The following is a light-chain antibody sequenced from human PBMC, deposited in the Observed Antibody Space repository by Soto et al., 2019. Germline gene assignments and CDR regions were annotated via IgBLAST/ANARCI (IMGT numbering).Light chain of an antibody. V-gene: IGKV2-28*01. CDR2: WAS. Sequence: DIVMTQSPLSLPVTPGDPASISCRSSQSLLHSNGYNYLDWYLQKPGQPPRLLIYWASIRAPRVPDRFSGSGSGTDFTLTISSLQAEDVAVYFCQQYYSPPLTFGGGTKVDIK. J-gene: IGKJ4*01. CDR3: QQYYSPPLT. CDR1: QSLLHSNGYNY.